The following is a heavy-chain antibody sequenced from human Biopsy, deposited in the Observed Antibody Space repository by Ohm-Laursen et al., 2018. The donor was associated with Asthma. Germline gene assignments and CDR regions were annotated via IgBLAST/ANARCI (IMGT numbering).Heavy chain of an antibody. J-gene: IGHJ6*02. Sequence: ASVKASCKTSGYTFNSAGITWVRQAPGQGLEWMGWISVYNGNTKVAQKLQDRVTMITDTSTSTAYMELRCLRSDDTAVYFCARAVDYSHYYGIDVWGQGTTVTVS. CDR2: ISVYNGNT. CDR1: GYTFNSAG. CDR3: ARAVDYSHYYGIDV. D-gene: IGHD3-10*01. V-gene: IGHV1-18*01.